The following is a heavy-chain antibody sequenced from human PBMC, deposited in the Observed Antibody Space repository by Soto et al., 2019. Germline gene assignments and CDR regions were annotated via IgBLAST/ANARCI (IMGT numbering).Heavy chain of an antibody. CDR1: GFSFSTYG. J-gene: IGHJ4*02. CDR3: VSSGYLDY. V-gene: IGHV3-21*04. D-gene: IGHD6-19*01. CDR2: ISSSSSNI. Sequence: GSLRLSCVADGFSFSTYGMQWVRQAPGKGLEWVSSISSSSSNIYYADSVKGRFTISRDNAKNSLYPQMNSLRAEYTAVYYCVSSGYLDYWGQGTLVTVSS.